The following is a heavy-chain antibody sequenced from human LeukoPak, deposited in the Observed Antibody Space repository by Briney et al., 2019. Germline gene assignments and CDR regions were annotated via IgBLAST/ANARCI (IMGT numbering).Heavy chain of an antibody. Sequence: ASVKVSCKASGYTFTSYGISWVRQAPGQGLEWMGWISAYNGNTNYAQKLQGRVTMTTDTSTSTAYMELRSLRSDDTAVYYCARDRPPYGDYGADYWGQGTLVTVSS. CDR2: ISAYNGNT. CDR1: GYTFTSYG. D-gene: IGHD4-17*01. CDR3: ARDRPPYGDYGADY. V-gene: IGHV1-18*01. J-gene: IGHJ4*02.